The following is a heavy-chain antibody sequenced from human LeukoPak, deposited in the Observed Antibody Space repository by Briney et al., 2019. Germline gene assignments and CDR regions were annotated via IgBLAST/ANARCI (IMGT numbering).Heavy chain of an antibody. CDR3: DCSNSYRYAHFDY. D-gene: IGHD2-2*01. CDR1: GFTFSSSD. J-gene: IGHJ4*02. V-gene: IGHV3-30*02. Sequence: GGSLRLSCAASGFTFSSSDMHWVRQAPGKGLEWVAFIRYDGNNKYYADSVKGRLTITRDNSKNTLYLQMNSLRAEDTAVYYCDCSNSYRYAHFDYWGQGTLVTVSS. CDR2: IRYDGNNK.